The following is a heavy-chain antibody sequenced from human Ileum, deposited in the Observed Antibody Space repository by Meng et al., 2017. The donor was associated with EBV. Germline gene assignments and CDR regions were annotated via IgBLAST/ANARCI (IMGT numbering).Heavy chain of an antibody. D-gene: IGHD2-2*02. V-gene: IGHV4-4*02. Sequence: QVQAQESGPGLAKPSGTLSLTCAVSGGSISSSDWWSWVRQPPGKGLEWIGEIYRGGGTNYNASLKSRVTISVDTSKNHFSLKLNSVTAADTAVYYCARVRVIPAAIGFDYWGQGTLVTVSS. CDR2: IYRGGGT. CDR3: ARVRVIPAAIGFDY. CDR1: GGSISSSDW. J-gene: IGHJ4*02.